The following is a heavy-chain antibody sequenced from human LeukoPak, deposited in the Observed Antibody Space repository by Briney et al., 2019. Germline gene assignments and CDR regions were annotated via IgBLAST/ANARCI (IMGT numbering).Heavy chain of an antibody. J-gene: IGHJ4*02. V-gene: IGHV1-18*01. CDR2: ISAYDGDT. CDR1: GHTFSSHG. D-gene: IGHD2-2*01. Sequence: ASVKLSCKASGHTFSSHGFAWVRQAPGQGLEWMGWISAYDGDTDYAQKIQGRVTMTTDTSTTTAYMELRSLRSEDTAVYYCARIAEYHLRYYFDYCGQGTLVTVSS. CDR3: ARIAEYHLRYYFDY.